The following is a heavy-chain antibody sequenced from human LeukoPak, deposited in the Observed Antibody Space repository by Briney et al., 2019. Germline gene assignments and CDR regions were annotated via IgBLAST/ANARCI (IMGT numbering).Heavy chain of an antibody. CDR2: IKTKSEGGTT. D-gene: IGHD3-10*01. CDR1: GFTFSSYG. CDR3: TTEFKELGSFFYFYYMDV. V-gene: IGHV3-15*01. J-gene: IGHJ6*03. Sequence: GGSLRLSCAASGFTFSSYGMNWVRQAPGKGLEWVGRIKTKSEGGTTDYAAPAKGRLTISRDDSKNALFLQMDSLKSDDTAMYYCTTEFKELGSFFYFYYMDVWGTGTTVTISS.